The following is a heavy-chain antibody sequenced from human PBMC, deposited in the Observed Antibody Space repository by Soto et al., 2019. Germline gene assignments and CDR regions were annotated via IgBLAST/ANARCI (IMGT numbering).Heavy chain of an antibody. Sequence: SETLSLTCAVYGGSFIGYYWSWILQPPGKGLEWIGEINHSGSTNYNPSLKSRVTISVDTSKNSFSLKLSSVTAADTAVYYCARGFPASKYEGRWCDPWGQGNLVT. CDR1: GGSFIGYY. D-gene: IGHD2-15*01. V-gene: IGHV4-34*01. CDR2: INHSGST. CDR3: ARGFPASKYEGRWCDP. J-gene: IGHJ5*02.